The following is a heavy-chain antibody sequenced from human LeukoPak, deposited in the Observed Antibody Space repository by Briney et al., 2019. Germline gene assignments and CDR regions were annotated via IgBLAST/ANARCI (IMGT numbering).Heavy chain of an antibody. CDR1: GGSISSYY. CDR3: AREGLRVTIFGVAQYGMDV. CDR2: IYTSGST. Sequence: PSETLSLTCTVSGGSISSYYWSWIRQPAGKGLEWIGRIYTSGSTNYNPSLKSRVTMSVDTPKNQFSLKLSSVTAADTAVYYCAREGLRVTIFGVAQYGMDVWGQGTTVTVSS. V-gene: IGHV4-4*07. J-gene: IGHJ6*02. D-gene: IGHD3-3*01.